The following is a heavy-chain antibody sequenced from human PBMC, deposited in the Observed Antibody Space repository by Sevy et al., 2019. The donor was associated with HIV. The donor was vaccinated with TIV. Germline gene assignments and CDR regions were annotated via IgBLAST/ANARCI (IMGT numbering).Heavy chain of an antibody. CDR3: SRHAEDSSGYYYDWLAGTSYYYYGMDV. Sequence: SETLSLTCTVSGGSISSSSYYWGWIRQPPGKGLEWIGSIYYSGSTYYNPSLKSRVTISVDTSKNQFSLKLSFVTAADTAVYYCSRHAEDSSGYYYDWLAGTSYYYYGMDVWGQGTTVTVSS. CDR2: IYYSGST. J-gene: IGHJ6*02. CDR1: GGSISSSSYY. D-gene: IGHD3-22*01. V-gene: IGHV4-39*01.